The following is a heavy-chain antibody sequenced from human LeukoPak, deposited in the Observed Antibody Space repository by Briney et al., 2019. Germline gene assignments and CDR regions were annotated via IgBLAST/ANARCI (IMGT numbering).Heavy chain of an antibody. CDR1: GGSISSGGYY. CDR3: ARDSHGDPIDY. V-gene: IGHV4-30-2*01. CDR2: IYHSGST. D-gene: IGHD4-17*01. Sequence: KASETLSLTCTVSGGSISSGGYYWSWLRQPPGKGLEWIGYIYHSGSTYYNPSLKSRVTISVDRSKNQFSLKLSSVTAADTAVYYCARDSHGDPIDYWGQGTLVTVSS. J-gene: IGHJ4*02.